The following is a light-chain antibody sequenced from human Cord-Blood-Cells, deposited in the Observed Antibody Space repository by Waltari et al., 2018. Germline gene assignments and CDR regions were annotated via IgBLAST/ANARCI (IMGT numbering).Light chain of an antibody. Sequence: QSALTQPASVSGSPGPSIPLSCTGTSSDVGGYNYVSWYQQHPGKAPKLMIYDVSNRPSGVSNRFSGSKSGNTASLTISGLQAEDEADYYCSSYTSSSTWVFGGGTKLTVL. CDR1: SSDVGGYNY. CDR2: DVS. CDR3: SSYTSSSTWV. V-gene: IGLV2-14*01. J-gene: IGLJ3*02.